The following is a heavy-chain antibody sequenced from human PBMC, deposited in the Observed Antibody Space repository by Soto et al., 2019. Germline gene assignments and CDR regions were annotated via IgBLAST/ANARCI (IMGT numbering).Heavy chain of an antibody. J-gene: IGHJ1*01. V-gene: IGHV4-39*07. CDR1: GGSIGSSSYY. CDR3: VRGILS. Sequence: SETLSLTCTVSGGSIGSSSYYWGWIRQPPGKGLEWIGSIYDRGSTYSNPSLKSRLTTSVDTSKNQFSLKLSSVTAADTAVYFCVRGILSWGQGTLVTVSS. D-gene: IGHD3-10*01. CDR2: IYDRGST.